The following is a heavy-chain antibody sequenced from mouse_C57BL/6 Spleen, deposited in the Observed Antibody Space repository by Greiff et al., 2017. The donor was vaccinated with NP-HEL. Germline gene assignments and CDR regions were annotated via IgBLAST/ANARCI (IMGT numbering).Heavy chain of an antibody. CDR2: IDPNSGGT. CDR1: GYTFTSYW. Sequence: QVQLKQPGAELVKPGASVKLSCKASGYTFTSYWMHWVKQRPGRGLEWIGRIDPNSGGTKYNEKFKSKATLTVDKPSSTAYMQLSSLTSEDSAVYYCARFDYDDAMDDWGQGTSVTVAS. V-gene: IGHV1-72*01. CDR3: ARFDYDDAMDD. J-gene: IGHJ4*01. D-gene: IGHD2-4*01.